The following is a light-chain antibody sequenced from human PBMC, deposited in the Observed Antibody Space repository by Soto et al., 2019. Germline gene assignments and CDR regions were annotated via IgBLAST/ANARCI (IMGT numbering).Light chain of an antibody. Sequence: EIVMTQSPATLSVSPGERATLSCRASQCVSSNLAWYQQKPGQAPRLLIYGASTRDTGIPARFSGSGSGTEFTLTISSLQSEDFAVYYCQQYNNWPYTFGQGTKLEIK. V-gene: IGKV3-15*01. J-gene: IGKJ2*01. CDR3: QQYNNWPYT. CDR1: QCVSSN. CDR2: GAS.